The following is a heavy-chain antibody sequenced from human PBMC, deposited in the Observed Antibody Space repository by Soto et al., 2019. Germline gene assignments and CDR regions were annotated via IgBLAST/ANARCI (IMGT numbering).Heavy chain of an antibody. Sequence: GGSLRLSCAASGFTFSSYAMSWVRQAPGKGLECVSAISGSGNITYYADSVKGRFTISRDNSKNTLFLQVNSLRAEDTAVYFCAKNPRTEFDYYYYYLAVWGKGTTVTVAS. CDR2: ISGSGNIT. V-gene: IGHV3-23*01. CDR1: GFTFSSYA. CDR3: AKNPRTEFDYYYYYLAV. J-gene: IGHJ6*03.